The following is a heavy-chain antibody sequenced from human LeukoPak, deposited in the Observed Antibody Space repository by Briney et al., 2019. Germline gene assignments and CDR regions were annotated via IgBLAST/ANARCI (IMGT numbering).Heavy chain of an antibody. D-gene: IGHD3-10*01. CDR2: IYYRGST. Sequence: SETLSLTCTVSGGSISSGSYYWSWIRQPPGKGLEWIGYIYYRGSTNYNPSLKSRVTISVDTSKNQFSLKLSSVTAADTAVYYCASSRYGSGTIFDYWGQGTMVTVSS. CDR1: GGSISSGSYY. V-gene: IGHV4-61*01. J-gene: IGHJ4*02. CDR3: ASSRYGSGTIFDY.